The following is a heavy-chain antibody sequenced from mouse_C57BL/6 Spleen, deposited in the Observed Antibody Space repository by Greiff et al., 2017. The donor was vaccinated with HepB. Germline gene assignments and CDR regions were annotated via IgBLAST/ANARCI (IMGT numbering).Heavy chain of an antibody. CDR1: GYTFTSYW. Sequence: VQLQQPGAELVKPGASVKLSCKASGYTFTSYWMHWVKQRPGQGLEWIGMIHPNSGSTNYNEKFKSKATLTVDKSSSTAYMKLSSLTSEDSAVYYCARGVTTGYYYAMDYWGQGTSVTVSS. J-gene: IGHJ4*01. CDR3: ARGVTTGYYYAMDY. V-gene: IGHV1-64*01. D-gene: IGHD2-2*01. CDR2: IHPNSGST.